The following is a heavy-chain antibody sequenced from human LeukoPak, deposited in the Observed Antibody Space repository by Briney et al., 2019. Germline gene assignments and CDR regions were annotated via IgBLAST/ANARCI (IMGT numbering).Heavy chain of an antibody. CDR3: ATGEINYYGSGSYYNGPNFDY. CDR1: GFTFSSYA. D-gene: IGHD3-10*01. V-gene: IGHV1-69*05. J-gene: IGHJ4*02. Sequence: PGGSLRLSCAASGFTFSSYAISWVRQAPGQGLEWMGGIIPIFGTANYAQKFQGRVTITTDESTSTAYMELSSLRSEDTAVYYCATGEINYYGSGSYYNGPNFDYWGQGTLVTVSS. CDR2: IIPIFGTA.